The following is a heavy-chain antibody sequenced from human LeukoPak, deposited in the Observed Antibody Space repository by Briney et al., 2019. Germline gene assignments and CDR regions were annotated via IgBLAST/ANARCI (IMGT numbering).Heavy chain of an antibody. CDR3: AKESNSGSYYDY. D-gene: IGHD3-10*01. CDR1: GFTFSSYG. V-gene: IGHV3-30*18. J-gene: IGHJ4*02. Sequence: GRSLRLSCEASGFTFSSYGMHWVRRAPGKGLEWVAVISYDGSNKYYADSVKGRFTISRDNSKNTLYLQMNSLRAEDTAVYYCAKESNSGSYYDYWGQGTLVTVSS. CDR2: ISYDGSNK.